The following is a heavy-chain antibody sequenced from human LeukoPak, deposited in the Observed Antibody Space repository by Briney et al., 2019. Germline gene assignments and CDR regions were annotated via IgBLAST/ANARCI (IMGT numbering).Heavy chain of an antibody. CDR1: GYTFATYY. CDR3: ATGDSGWPPRGVY. D-gene: IGHD6-19*01. J-gene: IGHJ4*02. V-gene: IGHV1-46*01. CDR2: INPSGGST. Sequence: ASVKVSCKASGYTFATYYIQWVRQAPGQGLEWVGIINPSGGSTTYAQNLQGRVTMTRDTSTTTVYMELSSLRSEDTAVYYCATGDSGWPPRGVYWGQGTLVTVSS.